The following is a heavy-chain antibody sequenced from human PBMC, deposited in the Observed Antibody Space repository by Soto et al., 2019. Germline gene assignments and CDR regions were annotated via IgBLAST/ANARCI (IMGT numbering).Heavy chain of an antibody. D-gene: IGHD2-15*01. CDR1: RYAYTSYA. J-gene: IGHJ4*02. CDR2: INAGNGNT. V-gene: IGHV1-3*01. Sequence: GASLKVSCKDSRYAYTSYAMHWVRQAPGQRLEWMGWINAGNGNTKYSQKFQGRVTITRDTSASTAYMELSSLRSEDTAVYYCARDLGGWPDYWGQGTLVTVSS. CDR3: ARDLGGWPDY.